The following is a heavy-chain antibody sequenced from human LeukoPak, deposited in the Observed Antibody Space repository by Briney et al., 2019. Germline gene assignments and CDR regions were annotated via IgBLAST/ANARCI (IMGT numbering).Heavy chain of an antibody. CDR2: INAGNGNT. Sequence: ASVKVSCKASGYTFTNYAMHWVRQAPGQRLEWMGWINAGNGNTKYSQKFQDRVTITRDTSTSTAYMELRSLRSDDTAVYYCARGRPYYDFWSGVIDYWGQGTLVTVSS. J-gene: IGHJ4*02. CDR1: GYTFTNYA. D-gene: IGHD3-3*01. V-gene: IGHV1-3*01. CDR3: ARGRPYYDFWSGVIDY.